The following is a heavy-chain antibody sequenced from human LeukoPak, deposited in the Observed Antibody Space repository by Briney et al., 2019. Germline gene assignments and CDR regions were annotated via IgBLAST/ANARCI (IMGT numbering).Heavy chain of an antibody. V-gene: IGHV3-21*01. CDR1: GFTLSSYS. CDR2: ISSSSSYI. J-gene: IGHJ3*02. D-gene: IGHD1-26*01. CDR3: ARDLYSGSYSAFDI. Sequence: GGSLRLSCAASGFTLSSYSMNWVRQAPGKGLEWVSSISSSSSYIYYADSVKGRFTISRDNAKNSLYLQMNSLRAEDTAVYYCARDLYSGSYSAFDIWGQGTMVTVSS.